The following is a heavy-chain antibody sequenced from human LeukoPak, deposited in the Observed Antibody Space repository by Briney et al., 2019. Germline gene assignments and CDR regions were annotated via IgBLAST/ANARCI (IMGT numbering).Heavy chain of an antibody. Sequence: PSETLSLTCAVYGGSFSGYYWSWIRQPPGKGLEWIEEINHSGSTNYNPSLKSRVTISVDTSKNQFSLKLSSVTAADTAVYYCASRARYFDWLLSGVMSSWFDPWGQGTLVTVSS. V-gene: IGHV4-34*01. J-gene: IGHJ5*02. D-gene: IGHD3-9*01. CDR3: ASRARYFDWLLSGVMSSWFDP. CDR1: GGSFSGYY. CDR2: INHSGST.